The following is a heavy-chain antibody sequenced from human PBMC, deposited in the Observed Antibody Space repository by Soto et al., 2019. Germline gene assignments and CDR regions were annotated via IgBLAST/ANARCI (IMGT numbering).Heavy chain of an antibody. CDR3: ARDQDDSSGYYYVGILY. Sequence: GGSLRLSCAASGFTFSSYGMHWVRQAPGKGLEWVAVIWYDGSNKYYADSVKGRFTISRDNSKNTLYLQMNSLRAEDTAVYYCARDQDDSSGYYYVGILYWGRGTLVTVSS. V-gene: IGHV3-33*01. CDR2: IWYDGSNK. CDR1: GFTFSSYG. D-gene: IGHD3-22*01. J-gene: IGHJ4*02.